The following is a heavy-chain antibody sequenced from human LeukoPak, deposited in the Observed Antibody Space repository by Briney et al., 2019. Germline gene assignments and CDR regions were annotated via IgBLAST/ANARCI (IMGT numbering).Heavy chain of an antibody. J-gene: IGHJ6*03. CDR2: ISSGSSYI. CDR3: ARDGTAVAGKGYYYYYYMDV. V-gene: IGHV3-21*01. Sequence: PGGSLRLSFAASGFTFSSYSMNWVRQAPGKGLEWVSSISSGSSYIYYADSVKGRFTISRDNAKNSLYLQMNSLRAEDTAVYYCARDGTAVAGKGYYYYYYMDVWGKGTTVTVSS. CDR1: GFTFSSYS. D-gene: IGHD6-19*01.